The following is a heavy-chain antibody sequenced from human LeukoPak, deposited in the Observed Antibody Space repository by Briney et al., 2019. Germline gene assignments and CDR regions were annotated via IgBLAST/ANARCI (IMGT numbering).Heavy chain of an antibody. CDR3: ARPNSSGWYRYYYYYMDV. J-gene: IGHJ6*03. V-gene: IGHV3-48*03. CDR1: GFTFSSYE. CDR2: ISSSGSTI. D-gene: IGHD6-19*01. Sequence: GGSLRLSCAASGFTFSSYEMNWVRQAPGKGLEWVSYISSSGSTIYYADSVKGRFTISRDNAKNSLYLQMNSLRAEDTAVYYCARPNSSGWYRYYYYYMDVWGKGTTVTISS.